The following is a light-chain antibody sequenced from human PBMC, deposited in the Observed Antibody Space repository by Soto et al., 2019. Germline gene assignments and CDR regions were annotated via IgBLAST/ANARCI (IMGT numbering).Light chain of an antibody. CDR2: DTS. V-gene: IGKV3-20*01. CDR3: QQYDGSPRT. J-gene: IGKJ5*01. Sequence: EIVVTQSPGTLSLSPGERATLSCRASQSVSNNYLAWYQQKPGQAPRLLIYDTSTRATGIPARFSGSGSGTDFTLTITRLEPEDFAVYHCQQYDGSPRTFGQGTRLEIK. CDR1: QSVSNNY.